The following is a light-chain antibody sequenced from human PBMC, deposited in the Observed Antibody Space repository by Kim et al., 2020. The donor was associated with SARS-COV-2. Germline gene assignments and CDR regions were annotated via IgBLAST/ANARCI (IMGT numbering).Light chain of an antibody. CDR3: QQYGTLPYT. J-gene: IGKJ2*01. CDR1: QSVNSRY. V-gene: IGKV3-20*01. CDR2: GAS. Sequence: PGERATLSCRASQSVNSRYLAWYQVKPGQAPRLLIFGASSWATGVPDRFSGSGSGTDFTLTISSLEPEDFAVYYCQQYGTLPYTFGQGTKLEIK.